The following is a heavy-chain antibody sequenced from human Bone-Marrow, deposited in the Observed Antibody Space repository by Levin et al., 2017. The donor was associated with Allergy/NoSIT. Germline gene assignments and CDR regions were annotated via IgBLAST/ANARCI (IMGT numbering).Heavy chain of an antibody. Sequence: GGSLRLSCAASGFTFSSYAMGWVRQAPGKGLEWVSAISGSGGSTYYADSVKGRFTISRDNSKNTLYLQMNSLRAEDTAVYYCAKLLSGPHRALRDYWGQGTLVTVSS. J-gene: IGHJ4*02. CDR1: GFTFSSYA. D-gene: IGHD6-25*01. CDR2: ISGSGGST. V-gene: IGHV3-23*01. CDR3: AKLLSGPHRALRDY.